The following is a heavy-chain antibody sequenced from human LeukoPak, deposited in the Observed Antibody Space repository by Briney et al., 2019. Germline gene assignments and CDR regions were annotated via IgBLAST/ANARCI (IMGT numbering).Heavy chain of an antibody. CDR2: ISVSSGYT. D-gene: IGHD1-26*01. CDR1: GFTFSSYA. V-gene: IGHV3-23*01. Sequence: GGSLRLSCAASGFTFSSYAMSWVRQAPGKGLEWVSGISVSSGYTYYAESVKGRFTISRDNSKNTLYLQMNNLRAEDTAVYYCAKDLWSSRDSGTPSDAFDIWGQGTMVTVSS. CDR3: AKDLWSSRDSGTPSDAFDI. J-gene: IGHJ3*02.